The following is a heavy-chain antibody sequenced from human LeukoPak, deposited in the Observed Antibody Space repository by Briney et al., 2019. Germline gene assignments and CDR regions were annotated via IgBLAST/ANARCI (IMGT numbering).Heavy chain of an antibody. V-gene: IGHV4-34*01. J-gene: IGHJ1*01. CDR2: INHSGST. D-gene: IGHD3-16*02. Sequence: SETLSLTCAVYGGSFSGYYWSWIRQPPGKGLEWIGEINHSGSTNYNPSLKSRVTISVDTSKNQVSLKLSSVTAADTAVYYCARGSRDYIWGSYRYTLAEYFQHWGQGTLVTVSS. CDR3: ARGSRDYIWGSYRYTLAEYFQH. CDR1: GGSFSGYY.